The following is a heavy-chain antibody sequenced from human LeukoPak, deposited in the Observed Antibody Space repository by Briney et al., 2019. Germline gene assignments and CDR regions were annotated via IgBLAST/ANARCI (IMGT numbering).Heavy chain of an antibody. Sequence: PSETLSLTCAVYGGSFSGYYWSWIRQPPGKGLEWIGEINHSGSTNYNPSLKSRVTISVDTSKSQFSLKLSSVTAADTAVYYCARTDYDSSGYYSYWGQGTLVTVSS. J-gene: IGHJ4*02. D-gene: IGHD3-22*01. CDR3: ARTDYDSSGYYSY. CDR2: INHSGST. CDR1: GGSFSGYY. V-gene: IGHV4-34*01.